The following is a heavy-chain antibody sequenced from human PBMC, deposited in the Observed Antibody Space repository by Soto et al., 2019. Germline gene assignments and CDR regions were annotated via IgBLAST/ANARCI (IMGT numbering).Heavy chain of an antibody. J-gene: IGHJ1*01. CDR3: ASLRRCSSGYIDYFQH. D-gene: IGHD3-22*01. CDR2: IYYSGST. V-gene: IGHV4-39*01. Sequence: SETLSLTCTVSGGSISSSSYFWGWIRQPPGKGLEGIGSIYYSGSTYYNSSLKSRVTISVDTSKNQFSLKLSSVTAADTAVYYCASLRRCSSGYIDYFQHWGQGTLVTVSS. CDR1: GGSISSSSYF.